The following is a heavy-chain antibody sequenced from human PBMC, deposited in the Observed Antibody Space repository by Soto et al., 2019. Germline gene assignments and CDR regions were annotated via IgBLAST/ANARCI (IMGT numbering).Heavy chain of an antibody. J-gene: IGHJ4*02. CDR1: GYTFTSYD. D-gene: IGHD3-10*01. V-gene: IGHV1-8*01. CDR3: AASYGSGYRAFDY. CDR2: MNPNSGNT. Sequence: GASVKVSCKASGYTFTSYDINWVRQATGQGLEWMGWMNPNSGNTGYAQKFQGRVTMTRNTSISTAYMELSSLRSEDTAIYYCAASYGSGYRAFDYWGQRALVTVSS.